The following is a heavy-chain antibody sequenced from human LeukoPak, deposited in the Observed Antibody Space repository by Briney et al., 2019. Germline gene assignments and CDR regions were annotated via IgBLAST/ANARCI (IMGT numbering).Heavy chain of an antibody. CDR3: ACSRTFDY. D-gene: IGHD2-15*01. J-gene: IGHJ4*02. V-gene: IGHV3-74*01. CDR1: GFTFSSYW. Sequence: GGSLRLSRAASGFTFSSYWMHWVRQAPGKGLVWVSRINSDGSITNYADSVKGRFTISRDNAKNTLYLQMNSLRAKDTAVYYCACSRTFDYWGQGTLVTVSS. CDR2: INSDGSIT.